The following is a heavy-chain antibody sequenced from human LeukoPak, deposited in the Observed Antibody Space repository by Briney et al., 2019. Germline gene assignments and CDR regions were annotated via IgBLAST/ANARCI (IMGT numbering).Heavy chain of an antibody. V-gene: IGHV4-4*07. CDR1: GGSISSYY. J-gene: IGHJ6*03. CDR2: IYTSGST. D-gene: IGHD3-9*01. Sequence: SETLSLTCTVSGGSISSYYWSWIRQPAGKGLEWIERIYTSGSTNYHPSLKRRVTISVDTSKNQFSLKLSSVTAADTAVYYCARGGGDILTGYYPYYYYYMDVWGKGTTVTISS. CDR3: ARGGGDILTGYYPYYYYYMDV.